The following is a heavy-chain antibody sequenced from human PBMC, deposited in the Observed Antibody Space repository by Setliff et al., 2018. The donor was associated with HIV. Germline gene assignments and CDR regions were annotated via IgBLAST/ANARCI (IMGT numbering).Heavy chain of an antibody. CDR2: IYYSGST. CDR1: GGSINSRSYY. D-gene: IGHD6-13*01. V-gene: IGHV4-39*07. Sequence: SETLSLTCTVSGGSINSRSYYWGWIRQPPGKELEWIGSIYYSGSTFYNPSLKSRVTISVATSKNQFSLKLSSVTAADTAVYFCARGRGSSSSWPIDYWGQGTLVTVSS. J-gene: IGHJ4*02. CDR3: ARGRGSSSSWPIDY.